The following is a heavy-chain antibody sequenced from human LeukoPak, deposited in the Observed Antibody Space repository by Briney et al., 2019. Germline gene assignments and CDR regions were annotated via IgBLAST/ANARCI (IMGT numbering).Heavy chain of an antibody. CDR1: GFTFSSYA. CDR2: ISGSGGST. CDR3: AKGVGSSWDNWFDP. Sequence: GGSLRLSCAAYGFTFSSYAMSWVRQAPGKGLEWVSAISGSGGSTYYADSVKGRFTISRDNSKNTLYPQMNSLRAEDTAVYYCAKGVGSSWDNWFDPWGQGTLVTVSS. J-gene: IGHJ5*02. V-gene: IGHV3-23*01. D-gene: IGHD6-13*01.